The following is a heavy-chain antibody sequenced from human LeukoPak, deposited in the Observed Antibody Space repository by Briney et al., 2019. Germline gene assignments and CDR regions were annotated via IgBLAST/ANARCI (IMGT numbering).Heavy chain of an antibody. D-gene: IGHD3-22*01. CDR3: ARDFSDTSGCFDY. Sequence: GGPLRLSCEASGFTFSLNWMSWVRQAPGKGLEWVANIIQDGSDKYYVDSVKGRFTISRDNAKNSLYLQMNSLRVEDTAVYYCARDFSDTSGCFDYWGQGTLVTVSS. V-gene: IGHV3-7*01. CDR2: IIQDGSDK. CDR1: GFTFSLNW. J-gene: IGHJ4*02.